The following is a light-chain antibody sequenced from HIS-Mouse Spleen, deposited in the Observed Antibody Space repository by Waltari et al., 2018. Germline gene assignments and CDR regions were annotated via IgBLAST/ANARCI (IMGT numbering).Light chain of an antibody. CDR2: DTK. CDR1: SSNIGNNY. Sequence: QSVLTQPPSVSAAPGQKVTISCSGSSSNIGNNYVSWYQQLPGTAPKLLIYDTKKPPSGIPDRFSGSKSGTSATLGITGLQTGDEADYYCGTWDSSLSAVVFGGGTKLTVL. V-gene: IGLV1-51*01. CDR3: GTWDSSLSAVV. J-gene: IGLJ2*01.